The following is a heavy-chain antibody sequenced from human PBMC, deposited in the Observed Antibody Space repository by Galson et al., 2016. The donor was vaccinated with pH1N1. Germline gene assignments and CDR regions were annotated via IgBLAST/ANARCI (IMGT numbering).Heavy chain of an antibody. CDR3: TTDQSIVGATTHYFDY. D-gene: IGHD1-26*01. Sequence: LRLSCAVSGITFSDAWMSWVRQAPGKGLEWVARIKSAADSGTTDYAAPVKGRFTISGDNSRDTLYLHLNSLKTEDTAVYYCTTDQSIVGATTHYFDYWGQGTLVTVSS. CDR1: GITFSDAW. J-gene: IGHJ4*02. V-gene: IGHV3-15*01. CDR2: IKSAADSGTT.